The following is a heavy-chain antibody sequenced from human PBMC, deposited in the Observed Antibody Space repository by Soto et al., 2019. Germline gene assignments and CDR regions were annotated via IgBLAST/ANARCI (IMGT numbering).Heavy chain of an antibody. J-gene: IGHJ4*02. CDR2: ISAYNGNT. CDR1: GYTFTSYC. D-gene: IGHD6-6*01. CDR3: ARDAPMIAARLFDY. Sequence: ASVKVSCKASGYTFTSYCISWGRQAPGQGLEWMGWISAYNGNTNYAQKLQGRVTMTTDTSTSTAYMELRSLRSDDTAVYYCARDAPMIAARLFDYWGQGTLVTVSS. V-gene: IGHV1-18*04.